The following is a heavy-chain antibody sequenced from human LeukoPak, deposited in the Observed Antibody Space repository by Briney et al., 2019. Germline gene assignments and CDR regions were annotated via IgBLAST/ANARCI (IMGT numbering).Heavy chain of an antibody. D-gene: IGHD3-10*01. Sequence: GGSLRLSCAASGFTFSSYWMHWVRQAPGKGLVWVSRINTDGSSTSYADSVKGRFTISRDNAKNTLYLQMNSLRAEDTAVYYCARDNAWFGELLLWGQGTLVTVSS. CDR3: ARDNAWFGELLL. CDR1: GFTFSSYW. CDR2: INTDGSST. V-gene: IGHV3-74*01. J-gene: IGHJ4*02.